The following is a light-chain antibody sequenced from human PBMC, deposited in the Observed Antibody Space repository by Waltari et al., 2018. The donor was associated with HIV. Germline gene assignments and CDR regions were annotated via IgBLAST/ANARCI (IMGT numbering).Light chain of an antibody. V-gene: IGLV2-23*02. CDR1: SSDVGSYHL. CDR2: EVH. CDR3: CSHAGSSIYFV. Sequence: QSALTTPASVSGPPGPPIPIPCTGTSSDVGSYHLFFWYQQHPGKAPKVMIYEVHTRPSGVSNRFSGSKSGNTASLTISGLQAEDEAEYYCCSHAGSSIYFVFGTGTKVTVL. J-gene: IGLJ1*01.